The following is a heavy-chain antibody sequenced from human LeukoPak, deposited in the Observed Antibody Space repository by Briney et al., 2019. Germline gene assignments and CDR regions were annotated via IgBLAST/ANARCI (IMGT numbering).Heavy chain of an antibody. J-gene: IGHJ4*02. D-gene: IGHD3-22*01. CDR1: GFTFSSYS. CDR2: ISSSSSYI. CDR3: ARVSREYYYDSSGYAIDY. Sequence: GGSLRLSCAASGFTFSSYSMNWVRQAPGKELEWVSSISSSSSYIYYADSVKGRFTISRDNAKNSLYLQMNSLRAEDTAVYYCARVSREYYYDSSGYAIDYWGQGTLVTVSS. V-gene: IGHV3-21*01.